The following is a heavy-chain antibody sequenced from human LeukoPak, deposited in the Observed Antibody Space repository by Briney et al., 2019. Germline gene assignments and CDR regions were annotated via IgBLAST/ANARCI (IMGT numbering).Heavy chain of an antibody. Sequence: PSETLSLTCAVYGGSFSGYYWSWIRQPPGKGLEWIGSIYHSGSTYYNPSLKSRVTTSVDTSKNQFSLKLSSVTAADTAVYYCARDRRDWGAFDIWGQGTMVTVSS. CDR3: ARDRRDWGAFDI. J-gene: IGHJ3*02. D-gene: IGHD3-16*01. V-gene: IGHV4-34*01. CDR2: IYHSGST. CDR1: GGSFSGYY.